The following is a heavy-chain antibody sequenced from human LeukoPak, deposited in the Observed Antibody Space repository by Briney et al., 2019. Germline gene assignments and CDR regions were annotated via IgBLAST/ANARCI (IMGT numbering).Heavy chain of an antibody. J-gene: IGHJ4*02. CDR3: ARGQFIAVAASDY. V-gene: IGHV1-8*01. D-gene: IGHD6-19*01. CDR1: GYTFTSYD. Sequence: GASVKVSCKASGYTFTSYDINWERQATGQGLEWMGWMNPNSGNTGYAQKFQGRVTMTRNTSISTAYMELSSLRSEDTGVYYCARGQFIAVAASDYWGQGTLVTVSS. CDR2: MNPNSGNT.